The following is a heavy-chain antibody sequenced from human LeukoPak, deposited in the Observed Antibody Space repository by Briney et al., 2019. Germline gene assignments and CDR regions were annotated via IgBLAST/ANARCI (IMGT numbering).Heavy chain of an antibody. CDR2: ISAYNGNT. Sequence: FXXAXGYTFXXYGISXVRQAPGQGLEWMGWISAYNGNTNYAQKLQGRVTMTTDTSTSTAYMELRSLRSDDTAVYYCARSYCGGDCEFDYWGQGTLVTVSS. V-gene: IGHV1-18*01. D-gene: IGHD2-21*02. CDR3: ARSYCGGDCEFDY. CDR1: GYTFXXYG. J-gene: IGHJ4*02.